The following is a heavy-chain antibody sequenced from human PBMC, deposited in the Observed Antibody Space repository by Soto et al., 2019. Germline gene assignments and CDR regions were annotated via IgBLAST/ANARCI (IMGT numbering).Heavy chain of an antibody. Sequence: ASVKVSCKASGYTFTGYYMHWVRQAPGQGLEWMGWINPNSGGTNYAQKFQGWVTMTRDTSISTAYMELSRLRSDDTAVYYCARVKSGTRELELRPEGATSYGMDVWGQGTTVTVSS. CDR3: ARVKSGTRELELRPEGATSYGMDV. CDR1: GYTFTGYY. V-gene: IGHV1-2*04. CDR2: INPNSGGT. J-gene: IGHJ6*02. D-gene: IGHD1-7*01.